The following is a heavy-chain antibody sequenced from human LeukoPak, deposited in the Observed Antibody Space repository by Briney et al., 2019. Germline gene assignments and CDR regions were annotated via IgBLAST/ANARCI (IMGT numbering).Heavy chain of an antibody. Sequence: GASVKVSCKASGYTFTGYYMHWVRQAPGQGLEWMGWINPNSGGTNYAQKFQGWVTMTRDTSISTAYMELSRLRSDDTAVYYCARDSRPWKNYYYYGMDVWGQGTTVTVSS. V-gene: IGHV1-2*04. CDR2: INPNSGGT. J-gene: IGHJ6*02. CDR3: ARDSRPWKNYYYYGMDV. D-gene: IGHD1-1*01. CDR1: GYTFTGYY.